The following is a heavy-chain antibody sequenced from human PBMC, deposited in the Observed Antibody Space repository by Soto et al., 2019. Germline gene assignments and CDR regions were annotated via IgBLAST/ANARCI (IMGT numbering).Heavy chain of an antibody. CDR1: GFTFRSFT. J-gene: IGHJ5*02. V-gene: IGHV3-21*01. CDR2: ISSNSAYI. D-gene: IGHD6-13*01. CDR3: TRDASRDSSARGWFDP. Sequence: SLRLSCAASGFTFRSFTMNWVRQAPGKGLEWVSTISSNSAYIYYTDARRGRFTISRDNAKNSLHLQMNSLRAEDTAVYYCTRDASRDSSARGWFDPWGPGTLVTVSS.